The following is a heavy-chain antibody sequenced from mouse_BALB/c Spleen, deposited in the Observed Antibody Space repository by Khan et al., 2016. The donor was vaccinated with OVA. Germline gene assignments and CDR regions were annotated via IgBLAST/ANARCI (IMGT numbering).Heavy chain of an antibody. CDR3: ARSVTITTVVATDFDY. V-gene: IGHV3-2*02. CDR2: ISYSGRT. Sequence: EVQLQESGPGLVKPSQSLSLTCTVTGYSITSDYAWNWIRQFPGNKLEWMGYISYSGRTSYNPSLKSRTSITRDTSKNTFFMPLNSVTTEDTATYYCARSVTITTVVATDFDYWGQGTTLTVSS. CDR1: GYSITSDYA. J-gene: IGHJ2*01. D-gene: IGHD1-1*01.